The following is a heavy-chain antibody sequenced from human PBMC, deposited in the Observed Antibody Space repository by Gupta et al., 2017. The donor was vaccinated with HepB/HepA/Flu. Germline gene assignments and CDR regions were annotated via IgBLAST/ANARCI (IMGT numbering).Heavy chain of an antibody. CDR3: STSWPREY. Sequence: QVQLQESGPGLVKPSGTLSRPCAVSAGSISSSNWWTWVRQPPGKGLQWLGESKHSGSTTYNPSLKSRVTMSLDTYSNQLSLKVTSVTAAYTAVYYRSTSWPREYWGQGTLVIVS. CDR2: SKHSGST. J-gene: IGHJ4*02. V-gene: IGHV4-4*02. CDR1: AGSISSSNW.